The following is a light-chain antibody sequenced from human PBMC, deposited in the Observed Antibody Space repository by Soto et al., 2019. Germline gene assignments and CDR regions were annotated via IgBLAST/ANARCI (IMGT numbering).Light chain of an antibody. CDR1: QSISNW. V-gene: IGKV1-5*03. CDR2: KAS. J-gene: IGKJ1*01. Sequence: DIQMTQSPSTLSASVGYRVTITCRASQSISNWLAWYQQKPGKAPKLLIYKASNLESGVPSRFSGSGSGTEFTLTISSLQPDDVATYYCQQFKSYSPWTFGQGTKVDIK. CDR3: QQFKSYSPWT.